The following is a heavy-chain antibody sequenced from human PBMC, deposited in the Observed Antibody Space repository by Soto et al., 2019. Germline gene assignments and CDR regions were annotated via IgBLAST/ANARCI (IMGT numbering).Heavy chain of an antibody. CDR2: ITSSSSYT. V-gene: IGHV3-11*03. J-gene: IGHJ6*02. D-gene: IGHD1-26*01. CDR1: GSSFRDYY. CDR3: ANLGVVGAALEYYGMDV. Sequence: GGSLRLSCAASGSSFRDYYMSWIRQSPGKGLEWLSYITSSSSYTHYADSVKGRFTISRDNSKNTLYLQMNSLRAEDTAVYYCANLGVVGAALEYYGMDVWGQGTTVTVSS.